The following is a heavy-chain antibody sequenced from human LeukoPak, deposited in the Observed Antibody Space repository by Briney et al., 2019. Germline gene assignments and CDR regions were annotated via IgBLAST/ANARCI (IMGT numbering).Heavy chain of an antibody. V-gene: IGHV1-18*04. CDR2: ISAYNGNT. CDR3: ARDGDDSSGYYSYTFDY. Sequence: ASVKVSCKASGYTFTSYYMHWVRQAPGQGREWMGWISAYNGNTNYAQKLQGRVTMTTDTSTSTAYMELRSLRSDDTAVYYCARDGDDSSGYYSYTFDYWGQGTLVTVSS. D-gene: IGHD3-22*01. J-gene: IGHJ4*02. CDR1: GYTFTSYY.